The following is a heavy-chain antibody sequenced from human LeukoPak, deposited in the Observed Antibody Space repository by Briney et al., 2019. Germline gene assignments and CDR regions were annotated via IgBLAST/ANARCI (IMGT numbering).Heavy chain of an antibody. CDR2: IRYDGSDE. Sequence: PGGSLRLSCTPSGFIFSNYGMYWVRQAPGKGLEWVTFIRYDGSDEYYADSVKGRFTISRDNSKNTMYLQMNSLRPEDTAMYYCAKKSGTAWYVDYWGQGTLVTVSS. V-gene: IGHV3-30*02. CDR1: GFIFSNYG. J-gene: IGHJ4*02. CDR3: AKKSGTAWYVDY. D-gene: IGHD6-19*01.